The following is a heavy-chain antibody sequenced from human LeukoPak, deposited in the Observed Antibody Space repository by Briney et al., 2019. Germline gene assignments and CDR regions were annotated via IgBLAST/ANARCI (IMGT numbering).Heavy chain of an antibody. D-gene: IGHD1-26*01. CDR3: ARGAGATLYYYYYMDV. Sequence: ASVKVSCKASGYTFTGYYMHWVRQAPGQGLEWMGWINPNSGGTNYAQKFQGRVTMTRDTSISTAYMELSRLRSDDAAVYYCARGAGATLYYYYYMDVWGKGTTVTVSS. CDR1: GYTFTGYY. V-gene: IGHV1-2*02. J-gene: IGHJ6*03. CDR2: INPNSGGT.